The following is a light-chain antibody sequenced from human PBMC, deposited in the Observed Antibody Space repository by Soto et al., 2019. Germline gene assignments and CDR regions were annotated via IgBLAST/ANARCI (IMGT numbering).Light chain of an antibody. CDR1: QSVSSN. Sequence: ETVMTQSPATLYESPGERPTLSCRASQSVSSNLAWYQQKPGQAPRLLIYDASTRATGIPARFSGSGSGTEFTLTISSLQSEDFAVYYCQQYNTWPLTFGPGTKVDIK. CDR3: QQYNTWPLT. J-gene: IGKJ3*01. CDR2: DAS. V-gene: IGKV3-15*01.